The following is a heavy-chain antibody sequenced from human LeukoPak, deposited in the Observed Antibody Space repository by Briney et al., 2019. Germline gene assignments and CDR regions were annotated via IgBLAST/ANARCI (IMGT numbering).Heavy chain of an antibody. D-gene: IGHD3-22*01. CDR1: GYSFSTYW. CDR3: ASLTPYSHSSGSSPDAFDI. Sequence: GESLKISCKGSGYSFSTYWIGWVRQMPGKGLEWMGIIYPGDSDTRYSPSFQGQVTISADKSTSTAYLQSSSLKASDSAMYYCASLTPYSHSSGSSPDAFDIWGQGTMVTVSS. CDR2: IYPGDSDT. V-gene: IGHV5-51*01. J-gene: IGHJ3*02.